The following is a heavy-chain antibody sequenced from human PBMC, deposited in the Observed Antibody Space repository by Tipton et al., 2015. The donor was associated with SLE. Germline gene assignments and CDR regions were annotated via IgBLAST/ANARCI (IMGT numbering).Heavy chain of an antibody. D-gene: IGHD3-3*01. V-gene: IGHV4-59*01. J-gene: IGHJ5*02. CDR2: VYDSGTT. Sequence: TLSLTCTVSGGSINNYYWSWFRQSPGKGLEWIGFVYDSGTTKYNPSLKSRLTISVDRSKNQFSLKLNSPTAADTAIYYCAKGARWFDDFWCGYPLGNYFDPWGQGILVTVSS. CDR3: AKGARWFDDFWCGYPLGNYFDP. CDR1: GGSINNYY.